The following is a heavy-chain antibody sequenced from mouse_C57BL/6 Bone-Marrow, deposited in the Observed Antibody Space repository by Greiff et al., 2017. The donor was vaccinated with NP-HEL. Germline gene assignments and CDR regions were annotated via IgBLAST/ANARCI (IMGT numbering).Heavy chain of an antibody. D-gene: IGHD1-1*01. J-gene: IGHJ4*01. CDR1: GFSLTSYG. Sequence: VQLQQSGPGLVQPSQSLSITCTVSGFSLTSYGVHWVRQSPGKGLEWLGVIWSGGSTDYNAAFISRLSISKDNSTSQVFFKMNSLQADDTAIYYCARVLFYGSSPLGMDYWGQGTSVTVSS. CDR2: IWSGGST. CDR3: ARVLFYGSSPLGMDY. V-gene: IGHV2-2*01.